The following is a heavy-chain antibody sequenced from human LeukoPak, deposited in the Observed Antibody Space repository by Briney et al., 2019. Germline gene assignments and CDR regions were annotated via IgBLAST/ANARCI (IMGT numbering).Heavy chain of an antibody. CDR3: AKVMDVERTPTWFDP. CDR2: IYPGDSDDSDT. CDR1: GYSFTNSW. J-gene: IGHJ5*02. V-gene: IGHV5-51*01. Sequence: GESLKIPCKGSGYSFTNSWIAWVRQTPGKGLEWMGIIYPGDSDDSDTRYSPSFQDHVTISADKSISTAYLQWSTLKASDTAIYYCAKVMDVERTPTWFDPWGQGTLVTVSS. D-gene: IGHD2-2*03.